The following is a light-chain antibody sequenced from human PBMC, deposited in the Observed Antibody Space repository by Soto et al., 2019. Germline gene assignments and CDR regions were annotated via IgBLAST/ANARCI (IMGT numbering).Light chain of an antibody. CDR1: KSISGW. CDR3: QQYDSYPLT. Sequence: DIQMTQSPSTLSASVGDRVIITCRASKSISGWLAWYQQKPGKAPNLLIYKASSLESGVPSRFSGSGSGTEFTLTVSSLQPDDFATYYCQQYDSYPLTFGGGTKVEIK. CDR2: KAS. J-gene: IGKJ4*01. V-gene: IGKV1-5*03.